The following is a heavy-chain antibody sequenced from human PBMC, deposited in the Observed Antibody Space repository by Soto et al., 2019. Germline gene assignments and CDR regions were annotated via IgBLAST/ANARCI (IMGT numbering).Heavy chain of an antibody. Sequence: SETLSLTCSFSGDSVTSHYLTWIRQSPEKGLEWIGYIHYSGSTHYNPSLKSRVTISVDTSKNQFSLKLSSVTAADTAVYYCARLREDIVVVVAAKIQYYYYYYMDVWGKGTTVTVSS. J-gene: IGHJ6*03. CDR3: ARLREDIVVVVAAKIQYYYYYYMDV. D-gene: IGHD2-15*01. CDR2: IHYSGST. CDR1: GDSVTSHY. V-gene: IGHV4-59*08.